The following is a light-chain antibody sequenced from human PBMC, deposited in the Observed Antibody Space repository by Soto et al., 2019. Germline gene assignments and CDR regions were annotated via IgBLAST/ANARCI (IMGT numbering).Light chain of an antibody. Sequence: IVLTQSPVTLALSPGERAVLSCRASQSVSTSLAWYQHKPGQAPRLFIYDASKRAPGIPARFSGSGTGTDFTLTISSLEPEDFTVYYCQVRDVWPSFGQGTKVDIK. V-gene: IGKV3D-11*02. CDR3: QVRDVWPS. CDR2: DAS. CDR1: QSVSTS. J-gene: IGKJ1*01.